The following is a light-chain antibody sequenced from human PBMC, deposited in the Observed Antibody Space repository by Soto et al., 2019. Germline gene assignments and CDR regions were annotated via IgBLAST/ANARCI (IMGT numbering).Light chain of an antibody. V-gene: IGKV1-5*01. CDR2: DAS. CDR3: QQYNSYWT. J-gene: IGKJ1*01. Sequence: DLPMTQSPSTLSASVGGRVTITCRASQSISSWLAWYQQKPGKAPKLLIYDASSLESGVPSRFSGSGSGTEFTLTISSLQPDDFATYYCQQYNSYWTFGQGTKVDIK. CDR1: QSISSW.